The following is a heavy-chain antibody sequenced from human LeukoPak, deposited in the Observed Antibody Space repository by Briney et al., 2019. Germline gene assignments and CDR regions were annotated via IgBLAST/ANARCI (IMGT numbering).Heavy chain of an antibody. CDR2: IKKDGSEK. Sequence: GGSLRLSCAASGFTFSSYWMSWVRQAPGKGLEWVANIKKDGSEKYYVDSVKGRFTISRDNAKNSLYLQMNSLRAEDTAVYYCARESGITMLRGAHTPWGQGTLVTVSS. J-gene: IGHJ5*02. CDR1: GFTFSSYW. D-gene: IGHD3-10*01. V-gene: IGHV3-7*01. CDR3: ARESGITMLRGAHTP.